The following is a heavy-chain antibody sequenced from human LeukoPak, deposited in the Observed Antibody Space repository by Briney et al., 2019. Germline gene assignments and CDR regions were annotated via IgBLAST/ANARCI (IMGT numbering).Heavy chain of an antibody. J-gene: IGHJ4*01. V-gene: IGHV3-23*01. D-gene: IGHD3-22*01. CDR3: ARGPGSSGGAYVGDY. Sequence: GGSLRLSCAASGFTFTTYAMNWARQAPGKGLEWVSSISGSGGGTFYADSVKGRFTISRDNAKSTLYLQMNGLRAEDTAVYYCARGPGSSGGAYVGDYWGHGTLVTVSS. CDR1: GFTFTTYA. CDR2: ISGSGGGT.